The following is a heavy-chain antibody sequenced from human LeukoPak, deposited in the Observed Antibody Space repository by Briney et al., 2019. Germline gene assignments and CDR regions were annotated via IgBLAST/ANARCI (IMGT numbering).Heavy chain of an antibody. D-gene: IGHD1-26*01. CDR2: INPNSGGT. J-gene: IGHJ5*02. CDR3: ARGIVGATTGSWFDP. Sequence: GASVKVSCKASGYTFTGYYMHWVRQAPGQGLEWMGWINPNSGGTNYAQKFQGRVTMTRDTSISTAYMELSRLRSDDTAVYYCARGIVGATTGSWFDPWGQGTLVTVSS. CDR1: GYTFTGYY. V-gene: IGHV1-2*02.